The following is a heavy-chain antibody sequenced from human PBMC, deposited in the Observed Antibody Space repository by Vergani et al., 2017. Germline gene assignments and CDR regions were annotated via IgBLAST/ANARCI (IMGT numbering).Heavy chain of an antibody. CDR3: ARAQVLLWFGELFDAFDI. D-gene: IGHD3-10*01. Sequence: EVQLLESGGGLVQPGGSLRLSCAASGFTFSSYAMSWVRQAPGKGLEWVSAISGSGGSTYYADSVKGRFTISRDNSKNTLYLQMNSLRAEDTAVYYCARAQVLLWFGELFDAFDIWGQGTMVTVSS. J-gene: IGHJ3*02. CDR2: ISGSGGST. V-gene: IGHV3-23*01. CDR1: GFTFSSYA.